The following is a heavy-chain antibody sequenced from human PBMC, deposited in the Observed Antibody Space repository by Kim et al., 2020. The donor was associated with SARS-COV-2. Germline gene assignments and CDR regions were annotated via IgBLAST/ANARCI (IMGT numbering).Heavy chain of an antibody. CDR3: ARGTLWFGELFWYFDL. J-gene: IGHJ2*01. CDR1: GFTFSSYD. CDR2: IGTAGDP. D-gene: IGHD3-10*01. V-gene: IGHV3-13*05. Sequence: GGSLRLSCAASGFTFSSYDMHWVRQATGKGLEWVSAIGTAGDPYYPGSVKGRFTISRENAKNSLYLQMNSLRAGDTAVYYCARGTLWFGELFWYFDLWGRGTLVTVSS.